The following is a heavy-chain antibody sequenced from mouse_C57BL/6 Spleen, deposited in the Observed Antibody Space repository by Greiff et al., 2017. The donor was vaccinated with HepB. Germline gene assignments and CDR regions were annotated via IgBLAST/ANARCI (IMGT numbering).Heavy chain of an antibody. CDR2: IYPRSGNT. CDR1: GYTFTSYG. J-gene: IGHJ3*01. V-gene: IGHV1-81*01. D-gene: IGHD1-1*01. Sequence: VQLQQSGAELARPGASVKLSCKASGYTFTSYGISWVKQRTGQGLEWIGEIYPRSGNTYYNEKFKGKATLTADKSSSTAYMELRSLTSEDSAVYFCGHYYGSSYGFAYWGQGTLVTVSA. CDR3: GHYYGSSYGFAY.